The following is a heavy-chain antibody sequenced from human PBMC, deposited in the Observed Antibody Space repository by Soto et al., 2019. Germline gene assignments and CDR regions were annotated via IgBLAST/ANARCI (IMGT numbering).Heavy chain of an antibody. Sequence: SETLSLTCNVSDDSLSTYYWSWIRQPAGKGLEWIGRVYASGSTNYNPSLKGRVSMSVDTSKKQFSLKMISVTAADTAMYYCARSAIPRGGWFRPWGQGVLVTVSS. CDR2: VYASGST. J-gene: IGHJ5*02. CDR1: DDSLSTYY. CDR3: ARSAIPRGGWFRP. D-gene: IGHD2-15*01. V-gene: IGHV4-4*07.